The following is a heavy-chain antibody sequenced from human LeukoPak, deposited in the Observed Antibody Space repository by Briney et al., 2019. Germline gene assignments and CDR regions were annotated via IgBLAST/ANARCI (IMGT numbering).Heavy chain of an antibody. D-gene: IGHD3-3*01. Sequence: ASVKVSCKASGYTFTSCDINWVRQATGQGLEWMGWMNPNSGNTGYAQKFQGRVTMTRNTSISTAYMELSSLRSEDTAVYYCARGGLRFLEWLLYTDYYYYMDVWGKGTTVTVSS. CDR3: ARGGLRFLEWLLYTDYYYYMDV. CDR1: GYTFTSCD. V-gene: IGHV1-8*01. J-gene: IGHJ6*03. CDR2: MNPNSGNT.